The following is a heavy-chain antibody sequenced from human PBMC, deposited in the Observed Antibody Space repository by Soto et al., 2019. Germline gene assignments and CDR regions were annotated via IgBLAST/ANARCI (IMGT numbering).Heavy chain of an antibody. CDR3: ARVARGPYYDYVWGSSRYHGMDV. Sequence: SETLSLTCTVSGGSISSGGYYWSWIRQHPGKGLEWIGYIYYSGSTYYNPSLKSRVTISVDTSKNQFSLKLSSVTAADTAVYYCARVARGPYYDYVWGSSRYHGMDVWGQGTTVTVSS. CDR2: IYYSGST. V-gene: IGHV4-31*03. D-gene: IGHD3-16*02. CDR1: GGSISSGGYY. J-gene: IGHJ6*02.